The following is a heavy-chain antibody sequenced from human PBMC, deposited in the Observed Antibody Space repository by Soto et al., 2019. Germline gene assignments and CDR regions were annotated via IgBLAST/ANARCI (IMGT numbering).Heavy chain of an antibody. CDR3: ARHIRFLEWLPHQAAYYGLDV. CDR2: IDWDDDK. Sequence: SGPTLVNPTQTLTLTCTFSGFSLSTSGMCVSWIRQPPGNALEWLALIDWDDDKYYSTSLKTRLTISKDTSKNQVVLTMTNMDPVDTATYYCARHIRFLEWLPHQAAYYGLDVWGQGTTVTVSS. J-gene: IGHJ6*02. CDR1: GFSLSTSGMC. V-gene: IGHV2-70*01. D-gene: IGHD3-3*01.